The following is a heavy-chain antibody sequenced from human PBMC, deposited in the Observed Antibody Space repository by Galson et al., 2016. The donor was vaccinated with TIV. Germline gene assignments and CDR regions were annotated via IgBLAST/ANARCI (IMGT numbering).Heavy chain of an antibody. CDR3: TSPPHYYGSNGYWNDAFDI. CDR1: GVTFSSYA. V-gene: IGHV1-69*05. J-gene: IGHJ3*02. Sequence: SVKVSCKASGVTFSSYAISWVRQAAGQGLEWIGGIIPMFGTTNYAQKFQGRVTVTTDGPRTTVYMELSNLRSEDTAVYYCTSPPHYYGSNGYWNDAFDIWGQGTMVTVSS. D-gene: IGHD3-10*01. CDR2: IIPMFGTT.